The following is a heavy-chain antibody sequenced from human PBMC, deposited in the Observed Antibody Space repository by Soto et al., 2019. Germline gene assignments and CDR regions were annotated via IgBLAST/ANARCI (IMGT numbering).Heavy chain of an antibody. J-gene: IGHJ4*02. D-gene: IGHD3-22*01. CDR1: GFTFHGST. CDR2: ISIKPNNFAT. CDR3: VRGYENSNYYFDH. Sequence: PGESLKISCVGSGFTFHGSTMHWVRQASGKGLEWIGLISIKPNNFATVYAASLTGRFTISRDDSKNPAYLEMDSLKTEDTALYYCVRGYENSNYYFDHWGRGNLVTVSS. V-gene: IGHV3-73*01.